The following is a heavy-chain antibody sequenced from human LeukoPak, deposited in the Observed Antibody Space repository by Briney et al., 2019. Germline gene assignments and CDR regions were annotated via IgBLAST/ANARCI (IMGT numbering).Heavy chain of an antibody. CDR1: GYTFITYG. V-gene: IGHV1-18*01. CDR3: ARVAGVSYNYFDS. Sequence: ASVKVSCKASGYTFITYGITWVRQAPGQGLKWMGWITPYNGATNYAQNLQYRVTMTTDTSTSTAYMELRSLRSDDTAVYFCARVAGVSYNYFDSWGQGTLVTVSS. CDR2: ITPYNGAT. J-gene: IGHJ4*02. D-gene: IGHD1-26*01.